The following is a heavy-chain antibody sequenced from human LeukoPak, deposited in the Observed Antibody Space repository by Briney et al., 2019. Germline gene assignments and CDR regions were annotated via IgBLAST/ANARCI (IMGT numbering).Heavy chain of an antibody. V-gene: IGHV3-48*04. CDR3: AKDLSYDSGSCLDF. Sequence: GGSLRLSCAASGFTFNVYSMNWVRQAPGKGLEWVSYISSSGSTIYYADSVKGRFTISRDNAKNSLYLQMNSLRAEDTAVYYCAKDLSYDSGSCLDFWGQGTLVTVSS. J-gene: IGHJ4*02. CDR1: GFTFNVYS. D-gene: IGHD3-10*01. CDR2: ISSSGSTI.